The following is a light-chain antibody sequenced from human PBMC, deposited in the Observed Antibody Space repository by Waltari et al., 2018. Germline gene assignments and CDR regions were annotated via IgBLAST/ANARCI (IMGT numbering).Light chain of an antibody. CDR3: QHRNHWPPLFT. CDR1: QSVSGY. Sequence: VLTQSPATLSLSPGERATLSCRASQSVSGYFAWYQQKPGQAPRPLIYDGSNRATGIPARFSGSGSGTDCTLTISSLEPEDFAVYYCQHRNHWPPLFTFGPGTKVVF. J-gene: IGKJ3*01. V-gene: IGKV3-11*01. CDR2: DGS.